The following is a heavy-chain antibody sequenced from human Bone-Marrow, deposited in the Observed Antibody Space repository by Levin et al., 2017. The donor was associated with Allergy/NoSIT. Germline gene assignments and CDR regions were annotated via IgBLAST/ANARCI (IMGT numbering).Heavy chain of an antibody. V-gene: IGHV1-24*01. CDR2: FDPEDGET. Sequence: ASVKVSCKVSGYTLTELSMHWVRQAPGKGLEWMGGFDPEDGETIYAQKFQGRVTMTEDTSTDTAYMELSSLRSEDTAVYYCATEPHYDFWSGYYRDYWGQGTLVTVSS. J-gene: IGHJ4*02. CDR1: GYTLTELS. D-gene: IGHD3-3*01. CDR3: ATEPHYDFWSGYYRDY.